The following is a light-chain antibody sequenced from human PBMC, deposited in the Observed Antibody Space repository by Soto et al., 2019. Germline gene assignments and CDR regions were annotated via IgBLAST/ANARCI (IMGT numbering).Light chain of an antibody. CDR2: IND. CDR1: SSNIAGNT. J-gene: IGLJ3*02. Sequence: QSVLTQPPSLSGTPGQRVTISCSGSSSNIAGNTVHWYQHLPGTAPKLLIYINDQRPSGVPGRFSASTSGTSASLAISGLQSDDEADYYCAAWDDSLSGWVFGGGTKLTVL. V-gene: IGLV1-44*01. CDR3: AAWDDSLSGWV.